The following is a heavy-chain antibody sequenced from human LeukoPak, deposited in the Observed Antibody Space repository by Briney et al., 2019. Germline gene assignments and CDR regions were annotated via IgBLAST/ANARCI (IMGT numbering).Heavy chain of an antibody. CDR3: AKSGYNRFDY. CDR1: GFTFSNYS. J-gene: IGHJ4*02. Sequence: PGGPLRLSCAASGFTFSNYSMNWVRQAPGKGLEWVSSISGSGSGGSTYYADSVKGRFTISRDNSKNTLYLQMNSLRAEDTAVYYCAKSGYNRFDYWGQGTLVTVSS. D-gene: IGHD5-24*01. CDR2: ISGSGSGGST. V-gene: IGHV3-23*01.